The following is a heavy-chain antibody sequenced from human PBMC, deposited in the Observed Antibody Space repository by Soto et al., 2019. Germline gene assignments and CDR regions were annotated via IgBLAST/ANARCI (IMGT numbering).Heavy chain of an antibody. V-gene: IGHV4-59*01. CDR1: GGSISSYY. CDR3: ARGQSGVGGYYSYGMDV. Sequence: SETLSLTCTVSGGSISSYYWSWIRQPPGKGLEWSGDIYYSGSTNYNPSLKSRVTISVDTSKNQFSLKLSSVTAADTAVYYCARGQSGVGGYYSYGMDVWGQGTKVTVS. D-gene: IGHD3-3*01. J-gene: IGHJ6*02. CDR2: IYYSGST.